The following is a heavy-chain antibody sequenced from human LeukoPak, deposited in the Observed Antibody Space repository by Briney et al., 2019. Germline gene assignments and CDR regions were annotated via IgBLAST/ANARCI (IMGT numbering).Heavy chain of an antibody. Sequence: PGGSLRLSCAASGFTFSTYSMNWVRQAPGKGLEWVSYISSSGSTIYYADSVKGRFTISRDNAKNSLYLQMNSLRDEDTAVYYCAKDSDYYHSSGYYYAYFQHWGQGTLVTVSS. J-gene: IGHJ1*01. CDR3: AKDSDYYHSSGYYYAYFQH. V-gene: IGHV3-48*02. D-gene: IGHD3-22*01. CDR1: GFTFSTYS. CDR2: ISSSGSTI.